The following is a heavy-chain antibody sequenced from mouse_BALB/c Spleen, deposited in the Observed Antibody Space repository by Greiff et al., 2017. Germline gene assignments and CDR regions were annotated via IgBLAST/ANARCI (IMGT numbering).Heavy chain of an antibody. CDR2: INPYNDGT. V-gene: IGHV1-14*01. CDR1: GYTFTSYV. CDR3: ARFSIYYGNCEFDY. J-gene: IGHJ2*01. Sequence: VQLQQSGPELVKPGASVKMSCKASGYTFTSYVMHWVKQKPGQGLEWIGYINPYNDGTKYNEKFKGKATLTSDKSSSTAYMELSSLTSEDSAVYYCARFSIYYGNCEFDYWGQGTTLTVSS. D-gene: IGHD2-1*01.